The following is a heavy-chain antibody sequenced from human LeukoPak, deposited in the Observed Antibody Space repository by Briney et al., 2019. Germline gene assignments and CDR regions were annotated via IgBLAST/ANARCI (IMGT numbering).Heavy chain of an antibody. J-gene: IGHJ4*02. CDR2: INPNSGGT. CDR1: GYTFTSYD. Sequence: ASVKVSCKASGYTFTSYDINWVRQAPGQGLEWMGWINPNSGGTNYAQKFQGRVTMTRDTSISTAYMELSRLRSDDTAVYYCAMGIDSSSDHFDYWGQGTLVTVSS. D-gene: IGHD6-6*01. V-gene: IGHV1-2*02. CDR3: AMGIDSSSDHFDY.